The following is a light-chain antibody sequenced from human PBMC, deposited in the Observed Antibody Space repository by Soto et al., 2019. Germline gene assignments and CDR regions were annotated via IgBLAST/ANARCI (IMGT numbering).Light chain of an antibody. CDR3: SSYAGGNNVV. J-gene: IGLJ2*01. CDR2: EVN. CDR1: SSDVGGYNF. Sequence: QSVLTQPPSASGSPGQSVTISCAGTSSDVGGYNFVSWYQQHPGKAPKLMIYEVNKRPSGVPDRFSGSKSGNTASLTVSGLQAEDEADYYCSSYAGGNNVVFGGGTKVTVL. V-gene: IGLV2-8*01.